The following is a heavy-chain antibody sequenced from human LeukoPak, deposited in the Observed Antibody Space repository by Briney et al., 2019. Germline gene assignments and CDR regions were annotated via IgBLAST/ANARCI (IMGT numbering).Heavy chain of an antibody. Sequence: GGSLRLSCAASGFTVSSNYMSWVRQAPGKGLEWVSVIYSGGSTYYADSVKGRFTFSRDNSKNTLYLQMNSLRAEDTAVYYCAKISYSNYDSYYYYGMDVWGQGTTVTVSS. D-gene: IGHD4-11*01. CDR1: GFTVSSNY. J-gene: IGHJ6*02. CDR3: AKISYSNYDSYYYYGMDV. V-gene: IGHV3-66*01. CDR2: IYSGGST.